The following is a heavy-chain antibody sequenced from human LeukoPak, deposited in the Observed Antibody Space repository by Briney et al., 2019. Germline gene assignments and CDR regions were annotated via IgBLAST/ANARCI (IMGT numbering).Heavy chain of an antibody. D-gene: IGHD6-13*01. CDR3: AKARQESSTWFPAPNL. Sequence: GGSLRLSCAASGFTFSSYAMSWVRQAPGKGLEWVSAISGSGGSTYYADSVKGRFTISRDNSRNTLYLQMNSLRGDDTAMYYCAKARQESSTWFPAPNLWGQGTLVTVSS. CDR2: ISGSGGST. V-gene: IGHV3-23*01. CDR1: GFTFSSYA. J-gene: IGHJ4*02.